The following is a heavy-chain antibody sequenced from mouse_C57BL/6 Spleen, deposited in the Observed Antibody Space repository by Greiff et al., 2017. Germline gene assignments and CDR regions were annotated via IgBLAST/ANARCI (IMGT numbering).Heavy chain of an antibody. CDR1: GYTFTSYW. Sequence: QVQLQQSGAELVKPGASVKMSCKASGYTFTSYWITWVKQRPGQGLEWIGDIYPGSGSTNYNEKFKGKATLTVDTSSSTAYMQLSSLTSEDSAVYYCARVHYDYDYFDYWGQGTTLTVSS. CDR2: IYPGSGST. CDR3: ARVHYDYDYFDY. D-gene: IGHD2-4*01. J-gene: IGHJ2*01. V-gene: IGHV1-55*01.